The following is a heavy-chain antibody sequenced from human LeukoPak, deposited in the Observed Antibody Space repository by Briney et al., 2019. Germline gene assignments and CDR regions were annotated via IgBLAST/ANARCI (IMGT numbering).Heavy chain of an antibody. CDR3: ARTLYCSSTSCYWSNNWFDP. Sequence: ASVKVSCKASGGTFSSYAISWVRQAPGQGLEWMGGIIPIFGTANYAQKFQGRVTITAGESTSTAYMELSSLRSEDTAVYYCARTLYCSSTSCYWSNNWFDPWGQGTLVTVSS. CDR2: IIPIFGTA. D-gene: IGHD2-2*01. CDR1: GGTFSSYA. V-gene: IGHV1-69*13. J-gene: IGHJ5*02.